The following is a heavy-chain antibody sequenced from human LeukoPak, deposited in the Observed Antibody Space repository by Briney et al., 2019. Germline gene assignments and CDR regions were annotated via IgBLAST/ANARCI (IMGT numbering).Heavy chain of an antibody. J-gene: IGHJ4*02. CDR2: IYSGGST. D-gene: IGHD1-14*01. Sequence: GGSLRLSCAASGFTVSSNYMSWVRQAPGKGLEWVSVIYSGGSTYYADSVKGRFTIPRDNSKNTLYLQMNSLRAEDTAVYYCVRTGPRFGVDYWGQGTLVTVSS. CDR1: GFTVSSNY. V-gene: IGHV3-66*02. CDR3: VRTGPRFGVDY.